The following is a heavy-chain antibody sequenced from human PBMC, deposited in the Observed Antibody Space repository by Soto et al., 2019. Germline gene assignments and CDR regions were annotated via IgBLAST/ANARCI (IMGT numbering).Heavy chain of an antibody. D-gene: IGHD3-16*01. Sequence: GESLKISCAASGFTFSNAWMSWVRQAPGKGLEWVGRIKSKTDGGTTDYAAPVKGRFTISRDDSKNTLYLQMNSLKTEDTAVYYCTTEIYYDYVWGSYKLDYWGQGTLVTVSS. J-gene: IGHJ4*02. CDR3: TTEIYYDYVWGSYKLDY. CDR2: IKSKTDGGTT. CDR1: GFTFSNAW. V-gene: IGHV3-15*01.